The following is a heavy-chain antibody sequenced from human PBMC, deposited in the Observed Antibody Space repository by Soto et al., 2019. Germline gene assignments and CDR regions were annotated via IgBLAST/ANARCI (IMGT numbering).Heavy chain of an antibody. V-gene: IGHV3-30*18. J-gene: IGHJ4*02. D-gene: IGHD7-27*01. CDR3: AKDLGSNAPDY. CDR2: ISYDGSNK. Sequence: HPGGSLRLSCAASGFTFRSYGIHWVRQAPGKGLEWVAVISYDGSNKYYADSVKGRFTISRDNSKNTLYLQMNSLRAEDTAVYYCAKDLGSNAPDYWGQGTLVTVSS. CDR1: GFTFRSYG.